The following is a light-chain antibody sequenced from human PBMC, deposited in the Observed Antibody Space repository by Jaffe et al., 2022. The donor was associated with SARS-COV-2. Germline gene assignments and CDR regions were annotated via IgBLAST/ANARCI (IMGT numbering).Light chain of an antibody. J-gene: IGLJ1*01. CDR3: SSYRRGSLSYV. CDR1: SSDVGGDNQ. V-gene: IGLV2-14*03. Sequence: QSALTQPASVSGSPGQSITISCTGTSSDVGGDNQVSWYQQHPGEAPKLIIFDVTDRPSGGSHRFSGSKSGTTASLTISGLQAEDEAEYYCSSYRRGSLSYVFGTGTKVTVL. CDR2: DVT.